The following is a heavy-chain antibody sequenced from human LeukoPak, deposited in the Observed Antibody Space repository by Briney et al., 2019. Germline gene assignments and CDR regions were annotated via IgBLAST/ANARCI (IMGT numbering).Heavy chain of an antibody. CDR1: GFTFDDYA. J-gene: IGHJ4*02. D-gene: IGHD3-9*01. CDR2: ISWNSGSI. V-gene: IGHV3-9*01. Sequence: PGGSLRLSCAASGFTFDDYAMHWVRQAPGKGLEWVSGISWNSGSIGYADSVKGRFTISRDNAKNSLYLQMNSLRAEDTALYYCARWGLYYDILTGYPIPKLSPYFDYWGQGTLVTVSS. CDR3: ARWGLYYDILTGYPIPKLSPYFDY.